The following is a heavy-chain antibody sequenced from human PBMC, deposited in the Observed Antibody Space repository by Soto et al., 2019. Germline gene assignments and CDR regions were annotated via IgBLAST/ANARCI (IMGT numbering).Heavy chain of an antibody. D-gene: IGHD4-17*01. V-gene: IGHV4-30-2*01. CDR2: IYHSGST. CDR3: ARAPDYGYYDY. J-gene: IGHJ4*02. CDR1: GGSISSGGYS. Sequence: PSETLSLTCAVSGGSISSGGYSWSWIRQPPGKGLEWIGYIYHSGSTYYNPSLKSRVTISVDRSKNQFSLKLSSVTAADTAVYYCARAPDYGYYDYWGQGTRVTVSS.